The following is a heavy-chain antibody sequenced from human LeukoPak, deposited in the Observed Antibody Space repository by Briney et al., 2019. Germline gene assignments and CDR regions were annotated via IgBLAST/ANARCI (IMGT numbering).Heavy chain of an antibody. Sequence: PSETLSLTCAGYGGSFSGYCWSWLRQPPGKGREWIGYIHPSGSTYYTPSLKRRVTISVDRSKNQFSLKLSSVTAADTAVYYSARASMEMATAFDYWGQGTLVTVSS. CDR3: ARASMEMATAFDY. D-gene: IGHD5-24*01. CDR1: GGSFSGYC. V-gene: IGHV4-34*01. J-gene: IGHJ4*02. CDR2: IHPSGST.